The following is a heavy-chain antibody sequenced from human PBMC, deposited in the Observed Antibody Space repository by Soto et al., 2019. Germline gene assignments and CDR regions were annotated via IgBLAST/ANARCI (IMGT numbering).Heavy chain of an antibody. CDR2: ISYDGINK. V-gene: IGHV3-30-3*01. Sequence: QVQLVESGGGVVQPGRSLRLSCAASGFTFSSYAMHWVRQAPGKGLQWVAVISYDGINKNYADSVKGRFTISRDNSKNPLYLQMNSLRAEDTAVYNCASTYGSGSYFDYWGQGTLVTVSS. CDR3: ASTYGSGSYFDY. J-gene: IGHJ4*02. CDR1: GFTFSSYA. D-gene: IGHD3-10*01.